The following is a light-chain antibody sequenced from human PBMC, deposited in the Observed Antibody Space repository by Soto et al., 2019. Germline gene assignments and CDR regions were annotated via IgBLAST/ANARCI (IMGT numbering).Light chain of an antibody. Sequence: QSALTQPASVSGSPGQSITISCTGTSSDVGGYNFVSWYQQHPGKAAKLLIYEVSNRPSGVSNRFSGSKSGNTASLTISGLQAEDESDYYCSSYRSGATLSYVFGTGTKLTVL. CDR1: SSDVGGYNF. V-gene: IGLV2-14*01. CDR2: EVS. CDR3: SSYRSGATLSYV. J-gene: IGLJ1*01.